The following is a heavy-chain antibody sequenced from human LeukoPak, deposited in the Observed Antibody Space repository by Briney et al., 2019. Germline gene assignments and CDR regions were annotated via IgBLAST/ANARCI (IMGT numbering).Heavy chain of an antibody. V-gene: IGHV3-23*01. Sequence: GGSLRLSCAASGFTFSSYAMSWVRQAPGKGLEWVSAISGSGGSTYYADSVKGRFTISRDNSKNTLYLQMNSLRAEDTAVYYCARAGYSSSWPKFDYWGQGTLVTVSS. J-gene: IGHJ4*02. CDR3: ARAGYSSSWPKFDY. CDR1: GFTFSSYA. CDR2: ISGSGGST. D-gene: IGHD6-13*01.